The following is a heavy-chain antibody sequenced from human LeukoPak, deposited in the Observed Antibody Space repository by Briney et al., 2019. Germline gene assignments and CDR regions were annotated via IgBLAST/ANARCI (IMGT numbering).Heavy chain of an antibody. CDR1: GFTFSSYG. V-gene: IGHV3-30*02. D-gene: IGHD3-3*01. CDR3: AVVNYDFWSGYETGFDY. CDR2: IRYDGSNK. Sequence: GGSLRLSCAASGFTFSSYGIRWVRRAPGKGLEWVAFIRYDGSNKYYADSVKGRFTISRDNSKNTLYLQMNSLRAEDTAVYYCAVVNYDFWSGYETGFDYWGQGTLVTVSS. J-gene: IGHJ4*02.